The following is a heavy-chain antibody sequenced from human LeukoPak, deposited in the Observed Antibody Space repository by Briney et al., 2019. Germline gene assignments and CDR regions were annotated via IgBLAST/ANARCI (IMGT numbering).Heavy chain of an antibody. CDR2: MSGTGGRT. V-gene: IGHV3-23*01. D-gene: IGHD6-19*01. Sequence: PGGSLRLSCAASGFTFSSYAMNWVRQAPGKGLEWVSAMSGTGGRTYYADSVKGRFTISRDNSKNTLFLQMNSLRAEDTAAFYCAKSPGGWYYWDYFDYWGQGTLVTVSS. CDR3: AKSPGGWYYWDYFDY. CDR1: GFTFSSYA. J-gene: IGHJ4*02.